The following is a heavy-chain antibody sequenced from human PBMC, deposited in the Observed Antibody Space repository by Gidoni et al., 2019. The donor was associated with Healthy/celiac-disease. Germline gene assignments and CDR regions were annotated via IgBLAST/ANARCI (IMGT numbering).Heavy chain of an antibody. CDR2: IYTSGST. CDR1: GGSISSYY. D-gene: IGHD1-26*01. Sequence: QVQLQESGPGLVKPSETLSLPCQVPGGSISSYYWSWIRQPAGKGLEWIGRIYTSGSTNYNPSLKSRVTMSVDTSKNQFSLKLSSVTAADTAVYYCAREGWDRRGAFDIWGQGTMVTVSS. J-gene: IGHJ3*02. CDR3: AREGWDRRGAFDI. V-gene: IGHV4-4*07.